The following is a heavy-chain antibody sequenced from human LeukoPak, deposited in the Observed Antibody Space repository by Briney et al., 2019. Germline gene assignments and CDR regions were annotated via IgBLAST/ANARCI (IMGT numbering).Heavy chain of an antibody. CDR3: ARDRAVAGTYWFDP. V-gene: IGHV3-72*01. J-gene: IGHJ5*02. Sequence: PGGSLRLSCAASGFTFSDHYMDWVRQAPGKGLEWVGRIRNKANSYTTEYAASVKGRFTISRDDSKNSLYLQMNSLKTEDTAVYYCARDRAVAGTYWFDPWGQGTLVTVSS. CDR2: IRNKANSYTT. CDR1: GFTFSDHY. D-gene: IGHD6-19*01.